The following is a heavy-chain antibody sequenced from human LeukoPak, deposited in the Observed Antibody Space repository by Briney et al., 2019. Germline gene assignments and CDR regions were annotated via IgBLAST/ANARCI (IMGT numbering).Heavy chain of an antibody. CDR3: GRSLSSAWYYFAY. CDR2: IYYSGST. D-gene: IGHD6-19*01. J-gene: IGHJ4*02. V-gene: IGHV4-59*01. Sequence: PSETLSLTCTVSGGSISSYYWSWIRQPPGKGLEWIGYIYYSGSTNYNPSLNSRVTISADTSKNQFSLRLSSVTAADTAVYYCGRSLSSAWYYFAYWGQGTLVTVSS. CDR1: GGSISSYY.